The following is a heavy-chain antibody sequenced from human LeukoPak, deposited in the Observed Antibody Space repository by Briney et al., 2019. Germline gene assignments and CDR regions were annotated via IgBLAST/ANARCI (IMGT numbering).Heavy chain of an antibody. CDR2: IYYSGST. Sequence: SETLSLTCTVSGGSIRSYYWSWIRQPPGKGLEWIGYIYYSGSTNYNPSLKSRVTISVDTSKNQFSLKLSSVTAADTAVYYCARQGPPRSTVALYLWGRGTLVTVSS. D-gene: IGHD4-23*01. V-gene: IGHV4-59*01. CDR3: ARQGPPRSTVALYL. CDR1: GGSIRSYY. J-gene: IGHJ2*01.